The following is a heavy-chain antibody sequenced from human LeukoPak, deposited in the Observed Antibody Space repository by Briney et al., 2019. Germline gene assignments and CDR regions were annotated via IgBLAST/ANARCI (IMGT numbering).Heavy chain of an antibody. CDR3: ARVDYVWGSYRPDYYFDY. D-gene: IGHD3-16*02. V-gene: IGHV4-39*07. CDR2: IYYSGST. J-gene: IGHJ4*02. CDR1: GGSISSSSYY. Sequence: SETLSLTCTVSGGSISSSSYYWGWIRQPPGKGLEWIGSIYYSGSTNYNPSLKSRVTISVDTSKNQFSLKLSSVTAADTAVYYCARVDYVWGSYRPDYYFDYWGQGTLVTVSS.